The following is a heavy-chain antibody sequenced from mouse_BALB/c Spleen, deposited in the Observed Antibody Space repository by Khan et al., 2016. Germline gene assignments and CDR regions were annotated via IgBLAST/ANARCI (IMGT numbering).Heavy chain of an antibody. Sequence: EVQLQESGPGLVKPSQSLSLTCPVTGYSITSDYAWNWIRQFPGNKLEWMGYISYSGSXSYNPSLKSRISITRDTSKNQFFLQLNSVTTEDTATYYCARGGLGYAMDYWGQGTSVTVSS. V-gene: IGHV3-2*02. CDR2: ISYSGSX. J-gene: IGHJ4*01. CDR1: GYSITSDYA. CDR3: ARGGLGYAMDY. D-gene: IGHD2-4*01.